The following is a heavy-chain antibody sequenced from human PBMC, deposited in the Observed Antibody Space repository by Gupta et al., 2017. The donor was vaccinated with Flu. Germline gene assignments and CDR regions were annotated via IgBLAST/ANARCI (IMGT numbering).Heavy chain of an antibody. J-gene: IGHJ6*03. D-gene: IGHD2-8*01. Sequence: PPGKGLEWIGGFYHTGTTYYNPSLKSRVTMSLDSSRNHVSLNLRSVTAADTAVYYCARSNAASRFYYYYYLDVWGKGTTVTVSS. CDR3: ARSNAASRFYYYYYLDV. CDR2: FYHTGTT. V-gene: IGHV4-39*02.